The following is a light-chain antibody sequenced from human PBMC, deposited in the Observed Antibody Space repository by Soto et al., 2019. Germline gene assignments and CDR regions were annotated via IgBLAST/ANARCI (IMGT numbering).Light chain of an antibody. CDR1: QSVSSN. CDR2: DTS. Sequence: EIVMTQSPANRSVSGGERATGAFRASQSVSSNLAWYQQKPGQTPRLLIYDTSTRATGVPTRFSGSRSGTDFTLTISSLQPEDFAVYYCQQDYHSLTFGGGTRLEIK. J-gene: IGKJ5*01. CDR3: QQDYHSLT. V-gene: IGKV3-15*01.